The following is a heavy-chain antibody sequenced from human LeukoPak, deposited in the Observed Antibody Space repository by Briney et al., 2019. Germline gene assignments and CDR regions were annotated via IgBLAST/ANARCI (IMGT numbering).Heavy chain of an antibody. D-gene: IGHD6-19*01. J-gene: IGHJ5*02. Sequence: SETLSLTCTVSGGSISSYYWSWIRQPAGKGLEWIGRIYSSGSANYSPSLKSRVTVSVDTSKDQFSLKVTSVTAADTAVYYCARGSLGWYGGWFDPWGQGTLVTVSS. V-gene: IGHV4-4*07. CDR3: ARGSLGWYGGWFDP. CDR1: GGSISSYY. CDR2: IYSSGSA.